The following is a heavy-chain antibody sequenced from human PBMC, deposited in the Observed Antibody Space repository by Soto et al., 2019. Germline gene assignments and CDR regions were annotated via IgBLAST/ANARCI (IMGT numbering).Heavy chain of an antibody. V-gene: IGHV3-23*01. D-gene: IGHD1-20*01. CDR1: GFAFSPYG. Sequence: EVQLLESGGGLAQPGGSLRLSCAASGFAFSPYGMSWVRQAPGKGLEWVSSITSTGGTTYYADSVKGRFTISRDNSKNTLYLQMNSLRAEDTAVYYCAQVGISGTKYFEYWGQVTLVTVSS. CDR3: AQVGISGTKYFEY. J-gene: IGHJ4*02. CDR2: ITSTGGTT.